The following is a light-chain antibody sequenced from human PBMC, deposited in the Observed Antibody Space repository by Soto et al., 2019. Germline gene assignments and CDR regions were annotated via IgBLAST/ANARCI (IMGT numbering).Light chain of an antibody. Sequence: IQMTQSPSSLSGSVGDRVTITCRASQTIRDDLGWYQQKPGRAPNLLIYAAFSLQTGVPSRFSGSGSGTDFTLTISSLQPEDFASYYCLQDYVYPWTFGQGTKVDIK. CDR2: AAF. J-gene: IGKJ1*01. CDR3: LQDYVYPWT. CDR1: QTIRDD. V-gene: IGKV1-6*01.